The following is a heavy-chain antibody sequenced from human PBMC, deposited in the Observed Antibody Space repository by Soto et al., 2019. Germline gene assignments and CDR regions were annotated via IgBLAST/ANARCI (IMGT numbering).Heavy chain of an antibody. V-gene: IGHV5-51*01. D-gene: IGHD3-3*01. J-gene: IGHJ4*02. CDR1: GYNFAGYW. CDR3: ARGGVSTRTFDY. Sequence: PGESLKISCKGSGYNFAGYWIAWVRQMPGKGLELMGIIYPSDSDTRYRPSFQGQVTISADKSISSAYLQWSSLRASDTAMYYCARGGVSTRTFDYWGQGAPVTVSS. CDR2: IYPSDSDT.